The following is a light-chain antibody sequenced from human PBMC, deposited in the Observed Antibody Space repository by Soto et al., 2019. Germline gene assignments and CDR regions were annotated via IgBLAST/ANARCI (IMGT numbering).Light chain of an antibody. CDR3: SSYTSSSTWV. CDR2: DGS. V-gene: IGLV2-14*01. Sequence: QSALTQPASVSGSPGQSITISCTGTSSDVGGYNYVSWYQQHPGKAPKVMIYDGSNRPSGVSNRFSGSKSGNTASLTISGLQAEDEADYSCSSYTSSSTWVFGGGTKLTVL. J-gene: IGLJ3*02. CDR1: SSDVGGYNY.